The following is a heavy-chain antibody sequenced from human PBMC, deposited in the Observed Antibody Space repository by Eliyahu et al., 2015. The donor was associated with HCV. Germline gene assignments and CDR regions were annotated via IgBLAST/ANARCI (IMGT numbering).Heavy chain of an antibody. J-gene: IGHJ4*02. CDR1: GFTFITYX. D-gene: IGHD2-8*01. Sequence: VQLLESGGALVQPGGSLRLSCATSGFTFITYXLGWVRQAXGKGLEGXSXISGSGGSTYYGNSVKGRFTVSRDNSKRVVYLEMNSLRAEDTAVYYCAKVARGSILYDYFDYWGQGTLVTVSS. V-gene: IGHV3-23*01. CDR3: AKVARGSILYDYFDY. CDR2: ISGSGGST.